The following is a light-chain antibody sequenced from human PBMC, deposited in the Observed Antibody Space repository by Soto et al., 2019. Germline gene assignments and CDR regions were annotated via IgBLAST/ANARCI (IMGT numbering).Light chain of an antibody. CDR3: QQYNFYPLT. V-gene: IGKV1-5*03. Sequence: DIQMTQSPSTLSASVGGRVTITCRASQTINSYLAWYQQKPGKAPNLLIYTASTLQSGVPSRFSGSGSGTEFTLTISSLQPDDFATYYCQQYNFYPLTFGGGTKVDI. CDR2: TAS. J-gene: IGKJ4*01. CDR1: QTINSY.